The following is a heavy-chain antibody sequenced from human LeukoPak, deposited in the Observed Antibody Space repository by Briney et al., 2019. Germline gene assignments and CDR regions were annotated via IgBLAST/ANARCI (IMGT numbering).Heavy chain of an antibody. CDR1: GFTFSSYA. J-gene: IGHJ4*02. Sequence: GGSLRLSCEASGFTFSSYAMHWVRQAPGKGLEWVAVISYDGSNKYYADSVKGRFTISRDNSKNTLYLQMNSLRAEDTAAYYCARLAVGVAAAGSDYWGQGTLVTVSS. CDR2: ISYDGSNK. D-gene: IGHD6-13*01. CDR3: ARLAVGVAAAGSDY. V-gene: IGHV3-30-3*01.